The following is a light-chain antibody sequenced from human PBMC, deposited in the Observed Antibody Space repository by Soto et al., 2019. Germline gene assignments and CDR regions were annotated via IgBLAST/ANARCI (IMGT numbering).Light chain of an antibody. CDR2: DNN. V-gene: IGLV1-51*01. Sequence: QSVLTQPPSVSAAPGQKVTISCSGSSSNIGNNYVSWYQQVPGTAPKLLIYDNNKRPSGIPDRFSGSKSGTSATLGITGLQAGDEADYYCGTWDSSLSAYVFGTGTKVPS. J-gene: IGLJ1*01. CDR3: GTWDSSLSAYV. CDR1: SSNIGNNY.